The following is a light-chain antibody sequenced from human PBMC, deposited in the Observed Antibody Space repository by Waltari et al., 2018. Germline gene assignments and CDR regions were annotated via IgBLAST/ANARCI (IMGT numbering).Light chain of an antibody. CDR3: QSYDSSLSGSV. CDR1: SSNIGAGYA. Sequence: QSVLTQPPSVSGAPGQRVTISCTGSSSNIGAGYAVHWYQQLPGTAPKLLINGNNNRPSGVPDRFSASKSGTSASLAITGLQAEDEADYYCQSYDSSLSGSVFGGGTKLTVL. J-gene: IGLJ3*02. V-gene: IGLV1-40*01. CDR2: GNN.